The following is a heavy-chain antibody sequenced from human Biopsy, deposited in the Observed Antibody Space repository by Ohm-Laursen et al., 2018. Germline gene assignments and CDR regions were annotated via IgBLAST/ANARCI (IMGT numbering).Heavy chain of an antibody. V-gene: IGHV3-30*18. D-gene: IGHD5-18*01. Sequence: SLRLSCAAFGFTFNNYGMQWVRQAPGKGLEWVAFIFYDGSNTYYADSVKGRFTISGDNSRDTLYLQMSSLRAEDTAVYYCAKDRYNYTPIGGFSMDVWGQGTTVTVSS. CDR1: GFTFNNYG. CDR3: AKDRYNYTPIGGFSMDV. CDR2: IFYDGSNT. J-gene: IGHJ6*02.